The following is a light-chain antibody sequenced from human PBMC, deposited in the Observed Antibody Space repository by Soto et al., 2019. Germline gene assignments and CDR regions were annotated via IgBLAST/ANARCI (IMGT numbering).Light chain of an antibody. CDR3: QYYGNSRIT. J-gene: IGKJ5*01. CDR1: QSISSW. Sequence: DIQLTQSPSSLSASVGDRATLPCRASQSISSWLAWYQQKKGKAPKLLIYDASSLESGVPSRFSGSGSGTDCTLTINRLEPEDFSVYYGQYYGNSRITFGQGTRLEIK. V-gene: IGKV1-5*01. CDR2: DAS.